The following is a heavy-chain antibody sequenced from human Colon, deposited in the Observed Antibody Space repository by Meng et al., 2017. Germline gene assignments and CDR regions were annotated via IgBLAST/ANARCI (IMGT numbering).Heavy chain of an antibody. CDR3: AGARATVTTLEPFNL. J-gene: IGHJ2*01. CDR1: GGSVNLGGYN. D-gene: IGHD4-17*01. Sequence: PGSVTPSPTRSLTGPVIGGSVNLGGYNWHWIRQGPGKGLEYIGYIFYTGSTYYSPSLKSRLTFSLDTSKNQFSLKLDFATAADTAVYYCAGARATVTTLEPFNLWGRGTLVTVSS. V-gene: IGHV4-31*02. CDR2: IFYTGST.